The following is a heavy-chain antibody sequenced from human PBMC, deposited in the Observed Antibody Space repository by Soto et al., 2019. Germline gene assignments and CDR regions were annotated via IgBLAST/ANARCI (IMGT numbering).Heavy chain of an antibody. CDR3: ASGGYCSGGSCYPVSTGYGMDV. Sequence: SETLSLTCTVSGGSIISYYWSWIRQPPGKGLEWIGYIYYSGSTNYNPSLKSRVTISVDTSKNQFSLKLSSVTAADTAVYYCASGGYCSGGSCYPVSTGYGMDVWGQGTTVTVSS. CDR1: GGSIISYY. D-gene: IGHD2-15*01. J-gene: IGHJ6*02. CDR2: IYYSGST. V-gene: IGHV4-59*01.